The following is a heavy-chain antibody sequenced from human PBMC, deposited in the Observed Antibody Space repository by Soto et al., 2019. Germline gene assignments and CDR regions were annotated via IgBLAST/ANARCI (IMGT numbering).Heavy chain of an antibody. CDR2: IIPFYGSS. J-gene: IGHJ6*02. CDR1: GGTLSTHP. V-gene: IGHV1-69*18. Sequence: QVELMQSGAEVKKPGSSVKDSCTTSGGTLSTHPISWVRQAPGQGLEWMAMIIPFYGSSNHAQKFQGRVTITVDESTNTVYMTLSSLTSEDTAVYYCARDASRVSHYYGLDVWGQGTTVTVSS. CDR3: ARDASRVSHYYGLDV.